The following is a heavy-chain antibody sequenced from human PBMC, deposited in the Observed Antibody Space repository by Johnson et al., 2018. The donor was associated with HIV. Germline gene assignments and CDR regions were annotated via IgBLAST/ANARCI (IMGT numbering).Heavy chain of an antibody. Sequence: VQLVESGGGLVQPGGSLRLSCAASGFTFSSYWMSWVRQAPGKGLEWVSVLHSGGSTSYADSVKGRFTISRDNSNNTLHLQMNSLRPEDTAVYYCAKVGGTTILRDAFDIWGQGTMVTVSS. D-gene: IGHD1-26*01. CDR3: AKVGGTTILRDAFDI. CDR1: GFTFSSYW. J-gene: IGHJ3*02. V-gene: IGHV3-66*02. CDR2: LHSGGST.